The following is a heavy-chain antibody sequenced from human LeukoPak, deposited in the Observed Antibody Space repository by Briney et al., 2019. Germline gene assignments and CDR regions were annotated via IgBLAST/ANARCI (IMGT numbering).Heavy chain of an antibody. CDR1: GGSFSGYY. D-gene: IGHD3-10*01. J-gene: IGHJ4*02. CDR3: ARRRWFGELSFAILDY. V-gene: IGHV4-34*01. CDR2: INNSGST. Sequence: SETLSLTCAVYGGSFSGYYWSWIRQPPRKGLEWLGEINNSGSTNYNPSLKSRVTISVDTSKNQFSLKLSSVTAADTAVYYCARRRWFGELSFAILDYWGQGTLVTVSS.